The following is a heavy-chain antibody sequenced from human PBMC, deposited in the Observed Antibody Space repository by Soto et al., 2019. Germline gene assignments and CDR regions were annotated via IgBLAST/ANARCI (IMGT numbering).Heavy chain of an antibody. CDR2: ISGGGGST. J-gene: IGHJ4*02. CDR1: GFSFSIYA. D-gene: IGHD3-22*01. V-gene: IGHV3-23*01. CDR3: AKDPTSYDSSAQFDS. Sequence: GGSLRLSCAASGFSFSIYAMNWVRQAPGKGLEWVSGISGGGGSTYYADSVKGRFTISRDNSKNTLYLQMNSLRVEDTAVYYCAKDPTSYDSSAQFDSWGQGTLVTSPQ.